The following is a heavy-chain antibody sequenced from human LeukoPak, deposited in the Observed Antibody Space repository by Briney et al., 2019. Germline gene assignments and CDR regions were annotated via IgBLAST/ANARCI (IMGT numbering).Heavy chain of an antibody. CDR2: INHSGST. V-gene: IGHV4-34*01. J-gene: IGHJ6*02. Sequence: SETLSLTCAVYGVSFSGYYWSWIRQPPGKGLEWVGEINHSGSTNYNPSLKSRVTISVDTSKNQFSLKLSSVTAADTAVYYCARVRWIQLWSVYYYGMDVWGQGTTVTVSS. D-gene: IGHD5-18*01. CDR1: GVSFSGYY. CDR3: ARVRWIQLWSVYYYGMDV.